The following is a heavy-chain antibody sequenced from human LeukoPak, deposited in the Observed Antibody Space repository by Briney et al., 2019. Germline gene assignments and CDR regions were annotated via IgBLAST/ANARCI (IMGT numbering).Heavy chain of an antibody. CDR3: AKEYGSGSIDY. V-gene: IGHV3-30*18. CDR1: GFTFGSYG. D-gene: IGHD3-10*01. J-gene: IGHJ4*02. CDR2: ISYDGSNK. Sequence: PGRSLRLSCAASGFTFGSYGMHWVRQAPGKGLEWVAVISYDGSNKYYADSVKGRFTISRDNSKNTLYLQMNSLRAEDTAVYYCAKEYGSGSIDYWGQGTLVTVSS.